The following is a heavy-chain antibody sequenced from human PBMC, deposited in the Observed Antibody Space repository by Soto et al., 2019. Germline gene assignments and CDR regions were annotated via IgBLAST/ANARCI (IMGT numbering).Heavy chain of an antibody. J-gene: IGHJ4*02. V-gene: IGHV1-69*13. Sequence: SVKVSCKASGGTFSSYAISWVRQAPGQGLEWMGGIIPIFGTANYAQKFQGRVTITADESTSTAYMELSSLRSEDTAVHYCGLGFDPKITMVDYWGQGTLVTVSS. CDR3: GLGFDPKITMVDY. CDR2: IIPIFGTA. D-gene: IGHD3-10*01. CDR1: GGTFSSYA.